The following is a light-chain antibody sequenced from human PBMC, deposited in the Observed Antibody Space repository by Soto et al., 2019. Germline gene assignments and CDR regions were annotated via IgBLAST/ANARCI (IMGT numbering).Light chain of an antibody. CDR3: ISYTSSSSSYV. Sequence: QSVLTQPASVSGSPGRSITISCTGTSSDVGGYNYVSWYQQHPGKAPKLMIYEVSNRPSGVSNRFSGSKSGNTASLTISGLQAGDEADYYCISYTSSSSSYVFGTGTKVTVL. V-gene: IGLV2-14*01. J-gene: IGLJ1*01. CDR1: SSDVGGYNY. CDR2: EVS.